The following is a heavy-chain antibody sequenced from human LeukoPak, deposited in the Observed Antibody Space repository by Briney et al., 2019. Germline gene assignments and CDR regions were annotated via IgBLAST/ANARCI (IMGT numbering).Heavy chain of an antibody. CDR1: GGTFSSYA. CDR3: ATGRDGHFDY. D-gene: IGHD5-24*01. Sequence: AASVKVSCKASGGTFSSYAISWVRQAPGKGLEWMGGFDPEDGETIYAQKFQGRVTMTEDTSTDTAYMELSSLRSEDTAVYYCATGRDGHFDYWGQGTLVTVSS. CDR2: FDPEDGET. J-gene: IGHJ4*02. V-gene: IGHV1-24*01.